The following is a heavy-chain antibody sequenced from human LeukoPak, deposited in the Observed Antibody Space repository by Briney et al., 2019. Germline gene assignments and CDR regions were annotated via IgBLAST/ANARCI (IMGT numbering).Heavy chain of an antibody. CDR1: GGSISSYY. CDR2: ISNSGSST. CDR3: ANTMVRGSYNMDV. D-gene: IGHD3-10*01. V-gene: IGHV3-23*01. Sequence: PSETLSLTCTVSGGSISSYYWSWVRQAPGKGLEWVSGISNSGSSTYYADSVKGRFTISRDNSKNTLYLQLSSLRAEDTAVYYCANTMVRGSYNMDVWGQGTTVTVSS. J-gene: IGHJ6*02.